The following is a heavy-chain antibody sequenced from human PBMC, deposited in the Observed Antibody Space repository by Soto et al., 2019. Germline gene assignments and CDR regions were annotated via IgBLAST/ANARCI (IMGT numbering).Heavy chain of an antibody. CDR3: TRDHDSSGYLYYFDY. Sequence: GGSLRLSCTASGFTFGDYAMSWVRHAPGKGLEWVGFIRSKAYGGTTEYAASVKGRFTISRDDSKSIAYLQMNSLKTEDTAVYYCTRDHDSSGYLYYFDYWGQGTLVTVSS. D-gene: IGHD3-22*01. J-gene: IGHJ4*02. CDR2: IRSKAYGGTT. V-gene: IGHV3-49*04. CDR1: GFTFGDYA.